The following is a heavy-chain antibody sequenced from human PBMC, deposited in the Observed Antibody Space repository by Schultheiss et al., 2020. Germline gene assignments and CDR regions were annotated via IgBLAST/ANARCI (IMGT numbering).Heavy chain of an antibody. D-gene: IGHD3-10*01. Sequence: SETLSLTCAVYGGSFSGYYWSWIRQPPGKGLEWIGYIYYSGSTYYNPSLKSRVTISVDTSKNQFSLKLSSVTAADTAVYYCAVGIRGFYYFDYWGQGNRVNVYS. V-gene: IGHV4-59*12. CDR1: GGSFSGYY. CDR2: IYYSGST. CDR3: AVGIRGFYYFDY. J-gene: IGHJ4*02.